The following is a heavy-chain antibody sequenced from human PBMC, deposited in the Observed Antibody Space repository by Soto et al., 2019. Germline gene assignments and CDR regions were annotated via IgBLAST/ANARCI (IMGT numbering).Heavy chain of an antibody. V-gene: IGHV4-4*02. D-gene: IGHD2-15*01. CDR3: ARGIFTHYHCTDV. Sequence: QVQLQESGPGLVKPSGTLSLTCAVSGGSITSNAWWSWVRQPPGKGLEWIGERHHSGSTNYNPSLKGRVAISVDESKNQFSLRLSSVTAADTAIYYCARGIFTHYHCTDVWGQGTTVTVSS. CDR2: RHHSGST. J-gene: IGHJ6*02. CDR1: GGSITSNAW.